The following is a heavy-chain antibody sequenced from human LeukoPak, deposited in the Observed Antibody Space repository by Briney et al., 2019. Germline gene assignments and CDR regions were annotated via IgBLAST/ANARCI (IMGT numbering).Heavy chain of an antibody. CDR3: ARLHYDVLTGPFDY. CDR2: IYSGGAT. CDR1: GFTVSGNY. D-gene: IGHD3-9*01. J-gene: IGHJ4*02. Sequence: GGSLRLSCAASGFTVSGNYMSWVRQAPGKGLEWVSIIYSGGATFYADSVKGRFTISRETSKNTLWLQMNSLRAEDTAVYYCARLHYDVLTGPFDYWGQGTLVTVSS. V-gene: IGHV3-53*01.